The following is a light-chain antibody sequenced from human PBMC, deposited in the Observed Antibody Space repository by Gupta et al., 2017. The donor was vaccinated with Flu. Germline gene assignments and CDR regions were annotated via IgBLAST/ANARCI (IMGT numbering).Light chain of an antibody. CDR1: QSVSNY. V-gene: IGKV3-11*01. J-gene: IGKJ2*03. CDR2: DAS. CDR3: QQRSNWPPYS. Sequence: EIVLTQSPASLSLSPGEEATLSCRASQSVSNYLAWYQQKPGQAPRLLIYDASNRAPGIPARFSGSGSGTDFTLTISSLEPEDFAVYYCQQRSNWPPYSFGQGTKLEIK.